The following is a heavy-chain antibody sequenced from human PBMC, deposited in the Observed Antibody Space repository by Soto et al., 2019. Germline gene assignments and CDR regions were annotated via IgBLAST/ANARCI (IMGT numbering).Heavy chain of an antibody. CDR2: IIPILGIA. V-gene: IGHV1-69*02. J-gene: IGHJ5*02. D-gene: IGHD3-3*01. CDR3: ARLSAGVNWFDP. Sequence: ASVKVSCKASGGTFSSYTSSWVRQAPGQGLEWMGRIIPILGIANYAQKFQGRVTITADKSTSTAYMELSSLRSEDTAVYYCARLSAGVNWFDPWGQGTLVTVSS. CDR1: GGTFSSYT.